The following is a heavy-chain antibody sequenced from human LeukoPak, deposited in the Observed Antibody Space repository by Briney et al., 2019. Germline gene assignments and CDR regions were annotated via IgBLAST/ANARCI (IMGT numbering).Heavy chain of an antibody. D-gene: IGHD3-10*01. V-gene: IGHV4-61*02. CDR2: IYSTGST. CDR3: ARDQTYSGSGIYTYFDY. CDR1: GGSISSGGYY. Sequence: SETLSLTCTVSGGSISSGGYYWSWLRQPAGKGLEYIGRIYSTGSTNYNPSLRSRVTISVDTSKNHFSLKLSFVTAADTAVYYCARDQTYSGSGIYTYFDYWGQGILVTVSS. J-gene: IGHJ4*02.